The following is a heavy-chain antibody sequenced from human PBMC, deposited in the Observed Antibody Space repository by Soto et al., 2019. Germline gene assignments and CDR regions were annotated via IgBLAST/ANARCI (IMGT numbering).Heavy chain of an antibody. CDR1: GGSISSYY. CDR2: IYYSGST. Sequence: SETLSLTCTVSGGSISSYYWSWIRQPPGKGLEWIGYIYYSGSTNYNPSLKSRVTISVDTSKNQFSLKLSSVTAADTAVYYCARNMGQLVFYGMDVWGQGTTVTVSS. J-gene: IGHJ6*02. CDR3: ARNMGQLVFYGMDV. V-gene: IGHV4-59*01. D-gene: IGHD6-6*01.